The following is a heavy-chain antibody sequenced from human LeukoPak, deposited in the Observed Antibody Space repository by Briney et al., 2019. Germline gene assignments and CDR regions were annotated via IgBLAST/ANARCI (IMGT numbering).Heavy chain of an antibody. CDR2: INSDGSIT. D-gene: IGHD5-18*01. Sequence: GGSLRLSCAASGFTFTTYWMHWVRQAPGKGLVWVSHINSDGSITSYADSVKGRFTISRDNAKSTLYLQMNSLRAEDTAVYYCARDAVDTANAVWGQGTTVTVSS. V-gene: IGHV3-74*01. CDR1: GFTFTTYW. CDR3: ARDAVDTANAV. J-gene: IGHJ6*02.